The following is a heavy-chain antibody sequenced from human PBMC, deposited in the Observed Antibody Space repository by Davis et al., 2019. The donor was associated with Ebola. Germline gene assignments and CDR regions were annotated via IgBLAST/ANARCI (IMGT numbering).Heavy chain of an antibody. CDR3: ARDFGYYDSSGYYYWYYGMDV. D-gene: IGHD3-22*01. V-gene: IGHV3-64*04. Sequence: GGSLRLSCSVSGFTFSSYAMHWVRQAPGKGLEYVSAISSNGGSTYYADSVKGRFTISRDNSKNTLYLQMNSLRAEDTAVYYCARDFGYYDSSGYYYWYYGMDVWGQGTTVTVSS. CDR1: GFTFSSYA. J-gene: IGHJ6*02. CDR2: ISSNGGST.